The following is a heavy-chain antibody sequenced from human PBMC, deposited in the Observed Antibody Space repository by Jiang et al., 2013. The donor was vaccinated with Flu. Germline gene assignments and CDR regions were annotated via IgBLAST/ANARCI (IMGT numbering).Heavy chain of an antibody. D-gene: IGHD5-12*01. CDR2: IYYNGGT. Sequence: GLVKPSETLSLTCTVSGASIVSTHYYWGWIRQPPGKGLGWIGSIYYNGGTYYSTSLMSRATISVDTSKNELSLKLRSVTAADTAVFFCVRGYLSPDYWGRGTLVTVSS. CDR3: VRGYLSPDY. J-gene: IGHJ4*02. CDR1: GASIVSTHYY. V-gene: IGHV4-39*01.